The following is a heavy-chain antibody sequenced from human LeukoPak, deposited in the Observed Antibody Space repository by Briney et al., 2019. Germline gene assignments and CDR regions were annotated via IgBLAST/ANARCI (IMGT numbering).Heavy chain of an antibody. V-gene: IGHV4-30-4*01. J-gene: IGHJ2*01. CDR3: ARGLVEVVGGYFGL. CDR1: GGSISSGDYY. Sequence: SQTLSLTCTVSGGSISSGDYYWSWIRQPPGKGLEWIGYIYYSGSTYYNPSLKSRVTISVDTSKNQFSLKLSSVTAADTAVYYCARGLVEVVGGYFGLWGRGTLVTVSS. CDR2: IYYSGST. D-gene: IGHD2-2*01.